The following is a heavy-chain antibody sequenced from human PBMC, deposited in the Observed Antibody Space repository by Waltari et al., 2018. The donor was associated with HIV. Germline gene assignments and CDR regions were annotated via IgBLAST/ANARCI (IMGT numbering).Heavy chain of an antibody. CDR3: ASRSGGSSRPFDY. Sequence: QLQQLESGPTLVEPSQNLSLTCTFSDRSTRHCGSYWNWIRQHPGKGLEWIGYIYYSGTIYYNPSLKSRVTISIDTSKNQFSLKLTSMTAADTAVYYCASRSGGSSRPFDYWGQGTPVTVSS. CDR2: IYYSGTI. J-gene: IGHJ4*02. V-gene: IGHV4-31*03. CDR1: DRSTRHCGSY. D-gene: IGHD6-13*01.